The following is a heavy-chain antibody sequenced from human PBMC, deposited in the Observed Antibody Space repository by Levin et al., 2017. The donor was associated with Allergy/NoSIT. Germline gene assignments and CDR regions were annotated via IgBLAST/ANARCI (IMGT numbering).Heavy chain of an antibody. CDR3: AKKMVELSTIIPLDY. D-gene: IGHD5-24*01. CDR2: ISASGGRT. Sequence: ALRLSCEASGFIFSTYAMTWVRQAPGKGLEWVSEISASGGRTNYADSMKGRFIISRDNSKNTLFLQINSLRAEDTAVYYCAKKMVELSTIIPLDYWGQGTLVTVSS. CDR1: GFIFSTYA. V-gene: IGHV3-23*01. J-gene: IGHJ4*02.